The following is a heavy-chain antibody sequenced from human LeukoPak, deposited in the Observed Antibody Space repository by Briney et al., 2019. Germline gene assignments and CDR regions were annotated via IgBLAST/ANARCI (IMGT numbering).Heavy chain of an antibody. V-gene: IGHV5-51*01. Sequence: GESLKISCKGSGYSFTTYWIGWVLQMPGKGLEWMGIIYPGDSDTTYSPSFQGQVTISADKSISTAYLQWSSLKASDTAMYYCARLGRGYSSGSYSDYWGQGTLVTVSS. CDR2: IYPGDSDT. CDR3: ARLGRGYSSGSYSDY. J-gene: IGHJ4*02. CDR1: GYSFTTYW. D-gene: IGHD3-10*01.